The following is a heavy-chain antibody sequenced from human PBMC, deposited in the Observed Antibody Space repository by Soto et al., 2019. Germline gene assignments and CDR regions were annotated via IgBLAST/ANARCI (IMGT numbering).Heavy chain of an antibody. J-gene: IGHJ3*02. CDR3: VRDVGDPALPRNDAFNI. CDR1: GFSFRSCG. Sequence: QVQLVESGGGVVQPGGSLRLSCAVTGFSFRSCGMHWVRQAPGKGLEWVAVIWYDGRSKYYADSVKGRFTISRDDLRKTLYLQMDSLRAEDTALYYCVRDVGDPALPRNDAFNIWGQGTMVSVSS. D-gene: IGHD3-16*02. CDR2: IWYDGRSK. V-gene: IGHV3-33*01.